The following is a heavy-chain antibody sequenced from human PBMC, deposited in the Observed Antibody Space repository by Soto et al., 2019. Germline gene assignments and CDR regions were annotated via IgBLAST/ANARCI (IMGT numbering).Heavy chain of an antibody. D-gene: IGHD2-2*01. Sequence: ASVKVSCKASGYTFTSYGISWVRQAPGQGLEWMGWISAYNGNTNYAQKLQGRVTMTTDTSTSTAYMELRSLRSDDTAVYYCTRVGYCSSTSCPKSNGNWFDPWGQGTLVTVAS. CDR3: TRVGYCSSTSCPKSNGNWFDP. V-gene: IGHV1-18*01. CDR1: GYTFTSYG. CDR2: ISAYNGNT. J-gene: IGHJ5*02.